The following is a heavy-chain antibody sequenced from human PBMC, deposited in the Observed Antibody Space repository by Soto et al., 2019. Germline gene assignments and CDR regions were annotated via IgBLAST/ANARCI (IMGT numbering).Heavy chain of an antibody. CDR1: GFTFSSYA. V-gene: IGHV3-30-3*01. J-gene: IGHJ4*02. CDR2: ISYDGSNK. D-gene: IGHD6-13*01. Sequence: QVQLVESGGGVVQPGRSLRLSCAASGFTFSSYAMHWVRQAPGKGLEWVAVISYDGSNKYYADSVKGRFTISRDNSKNTRYLQMNSLRAEDTAVYYCARDLSVSYSRFDYWGQGTLVTVSS. CDR3: ARDLSVSYSRFDY.